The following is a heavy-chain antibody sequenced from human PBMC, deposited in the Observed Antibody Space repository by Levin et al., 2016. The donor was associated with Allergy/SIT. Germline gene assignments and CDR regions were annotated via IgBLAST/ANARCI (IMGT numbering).Heavy chain of an antibody. V-gene: IGHV4-61*08. D-gene: IGHD2-15*01. Sequence: TLSLTCTVSGDSITSGDYYWTWIRQRPGKGLEWIGHGYYSGTTKYNPSLESRVTISVDTSKNQFSLKLSSVTTADTAVYYCARSGTEAIEYWGQGTLVTVSS. CDR1: GDSITSGDYY. CDR3: ARSGTEAIEY. J-gene: IGHJ4*02. CDR2: GYYSGTT.